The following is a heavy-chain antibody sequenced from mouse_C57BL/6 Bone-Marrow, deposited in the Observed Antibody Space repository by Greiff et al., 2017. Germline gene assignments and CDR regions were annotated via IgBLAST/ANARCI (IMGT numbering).Heavy chain of an antibody. J-gene: IGHJ3*01. CDR3: ASWVEAWFAY. CDR1: GYTFTDYY. V-gene: IGHV1-76*01. CDR2: IYPGSGNT. Sequence: QVQLQQSGAELVRPGASVKLSCKASGYTFTDYYITWVKQRPGQGLEWIARIYPGSGNTYYNEKFKGKATLTAEKSSSTAYMQLSSLTSEDSAVYFGASWVEAWFAYWGQGTLVTVSA. D-gene: IGHD4-1*01.